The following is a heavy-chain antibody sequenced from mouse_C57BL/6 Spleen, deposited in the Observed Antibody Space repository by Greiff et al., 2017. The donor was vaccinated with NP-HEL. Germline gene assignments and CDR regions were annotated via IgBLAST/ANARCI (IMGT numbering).Heavy chain of an antibody. D-gene: IGHD1-1*01. CDR3: ARITTVVARYFDY. CDR1: GYTFTSYW. J-gene: IGHJ2*01. CDR2: IDPSDSYT. V-gene: IGHV1-50*01. Sequence: QVQLQRPGAELVKPGASVKLSCKASGYTFTSYWMQWVKQRPGQGLEWIGEIDPSDSYTNYNQKFKGKATLTVDTSSSTAYMQLSSLTSEDSAVYYCARITTVVARYFDYWGQGTTLTVSS.